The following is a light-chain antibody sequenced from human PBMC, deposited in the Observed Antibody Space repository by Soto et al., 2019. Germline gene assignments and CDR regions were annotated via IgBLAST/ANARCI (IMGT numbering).Light chain of an antibody. J-gene: IGKJ3*01. Sequence: EIVLTQSPGTLSLSPGERATLSCRASQSVSDMYLAWYQQKPGQAPRLLIYASNRATGIPYRVSGSGSGTDFTLTISRLEPEDVSVYYCQHYGTSALFGPGTKVEIK. V-gene: IGKV3-20*01. CDR1: QSVSDMY. CDR3: QHYGTSAL. CDR2: AS.